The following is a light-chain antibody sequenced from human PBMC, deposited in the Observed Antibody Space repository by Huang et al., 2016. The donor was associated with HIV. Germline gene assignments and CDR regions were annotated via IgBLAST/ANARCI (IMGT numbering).Light chain of an antibody. Sequence: EIVMTQSPVTLSVSPGERATLSCRASQSVSSNLAWYQQKPGQAPRRLICGAFTRATGIPARFSGSGSGTEFTLTISSLQSEDFAVYYCQQYNNWPPYTFGQGTKLEIK. CDR1: QSVSSN. J-gene: IGKJ2*01. CDR3: QQYNNWPPYT. V-gene: IGKV3-15*01. CDR2: GAF.